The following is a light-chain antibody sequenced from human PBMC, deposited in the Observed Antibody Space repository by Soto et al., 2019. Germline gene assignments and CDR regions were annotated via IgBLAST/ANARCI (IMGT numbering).Light chain of an antibody. J-gene: IGLJ1*01. CDR1: SSDVGAYNY. CDR2: DVA. CDR3: CSYAGRDAYV. V-gene: IGLV2-11*01. Sequence: QSVLTQPRSVSVSPGQSVTISCTGTSSDVGAYNYVSWYQQHPGNAPKVVIYDVAKRPSGVPDRFSASKSGNTASLTISGLQAEDEAHYYCCSYAGRDAYVFGPGTQLTVL.